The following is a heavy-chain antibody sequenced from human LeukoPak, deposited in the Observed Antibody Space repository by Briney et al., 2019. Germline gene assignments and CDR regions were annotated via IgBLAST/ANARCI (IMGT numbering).Heavy chain of an antibody. D-gene: IGHD3-9*01. CDR3: ARDHYDILTGYYPDSHDAFDI. CDR2: ISAYNGNT. CDR1: GYTFTSYG. J-gene: IGHJ3*02. V-gene: IGHV1-18*01. Sequence: ASVKVSCKASGYTFTSYGISWVRQAPGQGLEWMGWISAYNGNTNYAQKLQGRVTMTTDTSTSTAYMELRSLRSDDTAVYYCARDHYDILTGYYPDSHDAFDIWGQGTMVTVSS.